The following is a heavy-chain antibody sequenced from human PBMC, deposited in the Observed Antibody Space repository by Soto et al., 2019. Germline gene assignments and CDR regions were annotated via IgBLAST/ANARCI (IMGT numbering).Heavy chain of an antibody. Sequence: ASVKVSCKTSGYTFSSYGITWVRQAPGQGLEWLGGISTYSGNAKYAQKLQGRVTMTSDTSTSTAYMELRSLRFDDTAVYYCATDEPGTRGGVDYWG. J-gene: IGHJ4*01. CDR2: ISTYSGNA. CDR1: GYTFSSYG. CDR3: ATDEPGTRGGVDY. D-gene: IGHD1-1*01. V-gene: IGHV1-18*01.